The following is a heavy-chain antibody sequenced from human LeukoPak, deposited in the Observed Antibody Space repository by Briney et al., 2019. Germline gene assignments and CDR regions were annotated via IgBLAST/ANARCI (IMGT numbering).Heavy chain of an antibody. CDR3: TSGDYYYYGMDV. J-gene: IGHJ6*02. CDR1: GGSISSSSYY. CDR2: IYYSGST. Sequence: SETLTLTCTVSGGSISSSSYYWGWLRQPPGKGLEWIGSIYYSGSTYYNPSLKSRVTISVDTSKNQFSLKLSSVTAADTAVYYCTSGDYYYYGMDVWGQGTTVTVSS. V-gene: IGHV4-39*01. D-gene: IGHD3-10*01.